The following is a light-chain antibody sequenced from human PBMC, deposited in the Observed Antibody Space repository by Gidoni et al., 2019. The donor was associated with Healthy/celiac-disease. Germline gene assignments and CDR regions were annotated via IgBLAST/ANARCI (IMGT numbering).Light chain of an antibody. Sequence: QAVVTQEPSLTVSPGGTVTLTCGSSTGAVTSGHYPYWFQQKPGHAPRTLIYDTSNKHSWTPARFSGSLLGGKAALTLSGAQPEDEAEYYCLLSYSGAGGVFGGGTKLTVL. CDR1: TGAVTSGHY. CDR3: LLSYSGAGGV. V-gene: IGLV7-46*01. J-gene: IGLJ2*01. CDR2: DTS.